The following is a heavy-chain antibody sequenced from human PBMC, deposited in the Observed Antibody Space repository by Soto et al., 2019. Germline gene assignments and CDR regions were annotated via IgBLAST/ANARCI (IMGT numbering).Heavy chain of an antibody. D-gene: IGHD3-16*01. CDR1: NYNFTNYA. CDR2: ISTYNGNT. V-gene: IGHV1-18*01. J-gene: IGHJ1*01. Sequence: ASVQVSCTTSNYNFTNYAITWVRHAPGQGLEWVGWISTYNGNTKSAQNLQGRVTMTTDTSTATAYMDLRALRSDDTARYDCARMISSAADRCGQGALVIVSS. CDR3: ARMISSAADR.